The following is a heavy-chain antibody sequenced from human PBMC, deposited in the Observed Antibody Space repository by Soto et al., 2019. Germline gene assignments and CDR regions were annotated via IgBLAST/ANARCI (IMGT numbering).Heavy chain of an antibody. V-gene: IGHV3-33*01. CDR3: ARDQCSGSHSCAIDI. CDR1: GFMFSSYG. J-gene: IGHJ3*02. CDR2: IWSDGSQK. D-gene: IGHD6-19*01. Sequence: GGSLRLSCAASGFMFSSYGMHWVRQAPGKGLAWVAVIWSDGSQKDYADSVKGRFTISRDNSRNTLHLQMDSLRAEDTAVYYCARDQCSGSHSCAIDIWGHGTMVTVSS.